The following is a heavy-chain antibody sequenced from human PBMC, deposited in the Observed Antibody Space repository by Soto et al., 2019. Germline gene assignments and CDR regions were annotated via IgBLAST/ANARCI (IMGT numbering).Heavy chain of an antibody. CDR1: GFTFSSYA. Sequence: GGSLRLSCAASGFTFSSYAMSWVRQAPGKGLEWVSAISGSGGNTYYADSVKGRFTISRDNSRNTLYLQMNSLRADDTAVYYCSKVPRYCSGGSCYGGYFDYWGQGTLVTVSS. CDR3: SKVPRYCSGGSCYGGYFDY. CDR2: ISGSGGNT. V-gene: IGHV3-23*01. J-gene: IGHJ4*02. D-gene: IGHD2-15*01.